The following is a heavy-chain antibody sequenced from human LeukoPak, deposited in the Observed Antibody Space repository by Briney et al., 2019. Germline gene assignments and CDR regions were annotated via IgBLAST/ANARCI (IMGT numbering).Heavy chain of an antibody. D-gene: IGHD1-1*01. CDR1: GFTFSSYA. CDR2: ISGSGGST. CDR3: AKPGIRLPDRTYNWSDT. J-gene: IGHJ5*02. Sequence: PGGSLRLSCAASGFTFSSYAMSWVRQAPGKGLEWVAAISGSGGSTYYAASVKGRFSISRDKSKNTLYLQRNSLRANDTAVYYWAKPGIRLPDRTYNWSDTRGQGNLVTVSS. V-gene: IGHV3-23*01.